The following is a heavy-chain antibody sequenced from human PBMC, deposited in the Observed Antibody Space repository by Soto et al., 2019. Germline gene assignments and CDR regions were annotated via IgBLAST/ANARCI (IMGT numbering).Heavy chain of an antibody. CDR1: GFTFSSYA. V-gene: IGHV3-23*01. Sequence: EVQLLESGGDLVQPGGSLRLSCAASGFTFSSYAMSWVRQAPGKGLEWVSGISSTGDTIYYADSVKGRFTISRDISKNTLYLQMSSLRAEDTAVYYSATPGYYVSGTRAFDIWGQGTMVTVSS. CDR3: ATPGYYVSGTRAFDI. J-gene: IGHJ3*02. D-gene: IGHD3-10*01. CDR2: ISSTGDTI.